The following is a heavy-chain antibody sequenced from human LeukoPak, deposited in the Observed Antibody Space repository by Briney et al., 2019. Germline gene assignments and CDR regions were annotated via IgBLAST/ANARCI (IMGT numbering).Heavy chain of an antibody. D-gene: IGHD6-19*01. J-gene: IGHJ4*02. CDR1: GFSLSTSGVG. V-gene: IGHV2-5*01. Sequence: SGPTLVNPTQTLTLTCTFSGFSLSTSGVGVGWFRQPPGKALEWLTLIYWNDDKLYSPSLKSRLTITKDTSRNQVVLTMTNMDPVDTATYYCAHTGVAGTDWIVPYFDYWGQGTLVTVSS. CDR2: IYWNDDK. CDR3: AHTGVAGTDWIVPYFDY.